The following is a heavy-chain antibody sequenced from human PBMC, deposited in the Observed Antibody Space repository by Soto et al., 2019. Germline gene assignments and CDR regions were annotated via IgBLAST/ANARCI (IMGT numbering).Heavy chain of an antibody. Sequence: QVQLQESGPGLVKPSQTLSLTCTVSGGSISSGGYYWSGIRQHPGKGLEWIGYIYYSGSTYYNPSLKSRVTISVDTSKNQFSLKLSSVTAADTAVYYCARDARYYDSSGYPYYYYGMDVWGQGTTVTVSS. J-gene: IGHJ6*02. CDR1: GGSISSGGYY. CDR3: ARDARYYDSSGYPYYYYGMDV. D-gene: IGHD3-22*01. V-gene: IGHV4-31*03. CDR2: IYYSGST.